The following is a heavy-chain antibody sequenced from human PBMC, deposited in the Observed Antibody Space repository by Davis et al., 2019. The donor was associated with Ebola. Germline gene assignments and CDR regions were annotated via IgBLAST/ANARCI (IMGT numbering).Heavy chain of an antibody. J-gene: IGHJ4*02. D-gene: IGHD2-2*01. Sequence: GESLKISCAASGFVFSSYVMSWVRRAPGKGLEWVSTLGLSADTYYADSVKGRFTISRDNSKNTLYLQMNSLRAEDTAVYYCAREGKYRDESRTFDYWGQGTLVTVSS. CDR2: LGLSADT. CDR3: AREGKYRDESRTFDY. CDR1: GFVFSSYV. V-gene: IGHV3-23*01.